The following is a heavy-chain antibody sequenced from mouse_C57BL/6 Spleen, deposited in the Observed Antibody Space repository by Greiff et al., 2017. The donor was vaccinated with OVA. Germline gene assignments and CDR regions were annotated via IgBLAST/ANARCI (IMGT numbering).Heavy chain of an antibody. CDR2: ISYDGSN. CDR1: GYSITSGYY. Sequence: EVQLQQSGPGLVKPSQSLSLTCSVTGYSITSGYYWNWIRQFPGNKLEWMGYISYDGSNNYNPSLKNRISITRDTSKNQFFLKLNSVTTEDTATYYCARADWDVGLDDWGQGTTLTVSS. D-gene: IGHD4-1*01. J-gene: IGHJ2*01. CDR3: ARADWDVGLDD. V-gene: IGHV3-6*01.